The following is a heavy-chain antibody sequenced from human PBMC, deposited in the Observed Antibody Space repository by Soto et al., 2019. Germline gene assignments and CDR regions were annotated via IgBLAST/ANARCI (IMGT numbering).Heavy chain of an antibody. CDR2: IIHTGST. Sequence: PSETLSLTCAVSGGSFSGYYWSWIRQPPGKGLEWIGEIIHTGSTNYNPSLKSRITISVDTSKKQFSLKLSSVTAADTAVYYCARVGQPPSDYWGQGTLVTVSS. CDR3: ARVGQPPSDY. J-gene: IGHJ4*02. D-gene: IGHD2-2*01. CDR1: GGSFSGYY. V-gene: IGHV4-34*12.